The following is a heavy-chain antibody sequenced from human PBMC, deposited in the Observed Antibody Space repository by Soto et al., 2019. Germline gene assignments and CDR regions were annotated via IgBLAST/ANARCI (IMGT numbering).Heavy chain of an antibody. CDR1: GGPNSSYY. D-gene: IGHD5-12*01. J-gene: IGHJ6*01. CDR3: ARGGYSGWHPYYSYSMDV. Sequence: SATLSLTCTVSGGPNSSYYWSCIRQHPGKGLEWIVYIYYSGSTNYNPSLKSRVTISVDTSKNQFSLKLSSVTAADSAVYYCARGGYSGWHPYYSYSMDVSGQGTTVTVSS. CDR2: IYYSGST. V-gene: IGHV4-59*01.